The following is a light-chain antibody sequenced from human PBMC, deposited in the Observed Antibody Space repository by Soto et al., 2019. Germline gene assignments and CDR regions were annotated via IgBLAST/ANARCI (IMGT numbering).Light chain of an antibody. CDR1: QSISSW. CDR3: QQYNYYSWT. V-gene: IGKV1-5*03. J-gene: IGKJ1*01. CDR2: KAS. Sequence: DSQMTQSPSTLSASVGDRVTITCRASQSISSWLAWYQQKPGKAPKLLIYKASSLESGVPSRFSGSGSGTECTLTISSLQPDDFATYYCQQYNYYSWTFGQGTKVDIK.